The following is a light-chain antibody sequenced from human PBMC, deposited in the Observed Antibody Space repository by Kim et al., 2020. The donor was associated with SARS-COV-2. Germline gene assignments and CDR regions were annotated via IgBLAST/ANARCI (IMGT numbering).Light chain of an antibody. CDR1: QSINNW. Sequence: DIQMTQSPSTLSAFVGDRVTMTCRASQSINNWLAWYQHKAGAAPKVLIYKASILEAGVPSRFSGSGSGTKFTLTISSLQADDFATYYCQNYNGYPWTFGQGTKVDIK. V-gene: IGKV1-5*03. CDR3: QNYNGYPWT. CDR2: KAS. J-gene: IGKJ1*01.